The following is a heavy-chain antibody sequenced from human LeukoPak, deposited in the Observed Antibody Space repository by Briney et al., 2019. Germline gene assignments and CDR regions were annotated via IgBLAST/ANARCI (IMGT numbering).Heavy chain of an antibody. CDR2: MSGSGGST. Sequence: GGSLRLSCAASGFTFSSHAMSWVRQAPGKGLEWVSAMSGSGGSTYYADSVKGRFTISWDNSKNTLYLQMNSLRAEDTAVYYCARPTSYDYVWGSYRLDYWGQGTLVTVSS. J-gene: IGHJ4*02. CDR3: ARPTSYDYVWGSYRLDY. V-gene: IGHV3-23*01. CDR1: GFTFSSHA. D-gene: IGHD3-16*02.